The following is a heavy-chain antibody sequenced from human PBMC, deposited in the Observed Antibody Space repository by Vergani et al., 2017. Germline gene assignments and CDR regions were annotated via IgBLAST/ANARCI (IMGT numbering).Heavy chain of an antibody. CDR2: IYYSGST. CDR1: GGSISSYY. V-gene: IGHV4-59*01. CDR3: ARGGVVITYYYMDV. D-gene: IGHD3-22*01. Sequence: QVQLQESGPGLVKPSETLSLTCTVSGGSISSYYWSWIRQPPGKGLEWIGYIYYSGSTNYNPSLKSRVTISVDTSKNQFSLKLSSVTAPDTAVYYCARGGVVITYYYMDVWGKGTTVTVSS. J-gene: IGHJ6*03.